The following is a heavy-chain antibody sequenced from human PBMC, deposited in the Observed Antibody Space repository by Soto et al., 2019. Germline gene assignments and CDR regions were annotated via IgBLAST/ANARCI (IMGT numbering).Heavy chain of an antibody. Sequence: PSQTLSLTCAISGDSVSSNSAAWNWIRQSPSRGLEWLGRTYYGSKWYNDYAVSVKSRITINPDTSKNQFSLQLNSVTPEDTAVYYCAREEVQFCSSTSCYMSYYYGMDVWGQGTTVTVSS. J-gene: IGHJ6*02. CDR1: GDSVSSNSAA. CDR2: TYYGSKWYN. V-gene: IGHV6-1*01. D-gene: IGHD2-2*02. CDR3: AREEVQFCSSTSCYMSYYYGMDV.